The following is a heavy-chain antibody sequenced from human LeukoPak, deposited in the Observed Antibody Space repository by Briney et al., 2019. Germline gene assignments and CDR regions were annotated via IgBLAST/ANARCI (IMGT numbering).Heavy chain of an antibody. J-gene: IGHJ5*02. D-gene: IGHD3-3*01. V-gene: IGHV1-2*02. Sequence: ASVKVSCKASGYTFTGYHMHWVRQAPGQGLEWMGWINPNSGGTNYAQKFQGRVTMTRDTSISTAYMELSRLRSDDTAVYYCARGTIFPLTSNWFDPWGQGTLVTVSS. CDR3: ARGTIFPLTSNWFDP. CDR2: INPNSGGT. CDR1: GYTFTGYH.